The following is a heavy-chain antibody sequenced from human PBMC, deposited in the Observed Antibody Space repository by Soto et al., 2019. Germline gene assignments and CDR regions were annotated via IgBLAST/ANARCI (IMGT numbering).Heavy chain of an antibody. D-gene: IGHD6-6*01. V-gene: IGHV4-38-2*02. CDR3: AREQRLVRGDGWFDP. CDR2: IYHSGST. CDR1: GYSISSGYY. J-gene: IGHJ5*02. Sequence: PSETLSLTCAVSGYSISSGYYWGWIRQPPGKGLEWIGSIYHSGSTYYNPSLKSRVTISVDTSKNQFSLKLSSVTAADTAVYYCAREQRLVRGDGWFDPWGQGTLVTVSS.